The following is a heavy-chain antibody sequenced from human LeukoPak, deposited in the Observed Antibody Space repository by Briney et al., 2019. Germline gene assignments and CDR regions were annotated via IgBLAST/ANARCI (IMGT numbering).Heavy chain of an antibody. Sequence: GGSLRLSCSGFGFTFRSFWMGWVRQAPGKGLEWVANIKHDGSEQIYVDSVRGRFTISRDNAKDSVYLQMNSLRAEDTAVYYCTRGLGEHGGVSDRWGQGTLVIVS. CDR2: IKHDGSEQ. D-gene: IGHD3-16*01. J-gene: IGHJ5*02. V-gene: IGHV3-7*01. CDR3: TRGLGEHGGVSDR. CDR1: GFTFRSFW.